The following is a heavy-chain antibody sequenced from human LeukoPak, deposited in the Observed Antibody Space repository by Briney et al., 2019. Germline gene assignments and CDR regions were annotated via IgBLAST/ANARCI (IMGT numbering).Heavy chain of an antibody. V-gene: IGHV4-34*01. J-gene: IGHJ6*02. CDR2: INHSGST. D-gene: IGHD6-19*01. CDR3: ASSGWYHTTYYYGMDV. Sequence: PSETLSLTCAVYAGSFSGYYWSWIRQPPGKGLEWIGEINHSGSTNYNPSLKSRVTISVDTSKNQFSLKLSSVTAADTAVYYCASSGWYHTTYYYGMDVWGQGTTVTVSS. CDR1: AGSFSGYY.